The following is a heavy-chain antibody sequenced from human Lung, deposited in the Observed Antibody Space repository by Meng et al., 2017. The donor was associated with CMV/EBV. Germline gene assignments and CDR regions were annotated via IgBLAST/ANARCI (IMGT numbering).Heavy chain of an antibody. CDR3: ARGLRYFDWLSPSNYYYGMDV. CDR2: FIPMFNIS. J-gene: IGHJ6*02. CDR1: GGTFSNYP. D-gene: IGHD3-9*01. Sequence: SVKVSCKTSGGTFSNYPINWVRQAPGQGLEWMGRFIPMFNISGFAQRFQGRISITADTSTSTGYMELSSLTSEDTAVYFCARGLRYFDWLSPSNYYYGMDVXGQGXPVTVSS. V-gene: IGHV1-69*02.